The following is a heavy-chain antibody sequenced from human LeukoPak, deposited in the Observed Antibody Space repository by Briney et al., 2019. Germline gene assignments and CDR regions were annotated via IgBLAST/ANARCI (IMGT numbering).Heavy chain of an antibody. Sequence: PGGSLRLSCAASGFTFSTYGMHWVRQAPGKGLEWVAVISSDGSDKYYTESVKGRFTISRDNSKNTLYLQMSSLRADDTALYYCAKERLGATTPNPDYWGQGTLVTVSS. D-gene: IGHD1-26*01. J-gene: IGHJ4*02. CDR2: ISSDGSDK. CDR3: AKERLGATTPNPDY. CDR1: GFTFSTYG. V-gene: IGHV3-30*18.